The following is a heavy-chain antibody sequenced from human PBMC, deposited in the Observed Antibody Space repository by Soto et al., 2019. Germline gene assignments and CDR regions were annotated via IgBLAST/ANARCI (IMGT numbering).Heavy chain of an antibody. J-gene: IGHJ4*02. CDR1: GFTFSSYG. CDR3: ARGRLQRGHSRDY. Sequence: PGGSLRLSCAASGFTFSSYGMHWVRQAPGKGLEWVAVIWYDGSNKYYADSVKGRFTISIDNSKNTLYLQMSSLRAEDTAVYYCARGRLQRGHSRDYWGQGTLVTVSS. V-gene: IGHV3-33*01. CDR2: IWYDGSNK. D-gene: IGHD2-15*01.